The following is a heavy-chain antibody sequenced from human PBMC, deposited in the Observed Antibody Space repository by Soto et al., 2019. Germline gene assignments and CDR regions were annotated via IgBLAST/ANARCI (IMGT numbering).Heavy chain of an antibody. D-gene: IGHD2-2*01. V-gene: IGHV1-46*03. CDR1: GYTFTSYY. Sequence: ASVKVSCKASGYTFTSYYIHWVRHAPGQGLEWMGVINPSGGSTSYAQNFQGRVTMTRDTSTSTVYMELSSLRSEDTAVYYCVRESTPTRWFDPWGQGTLVTVSS. J-gene: IGHJ5*02. CDR2: INPSGGST. CDR3: VRESTPTRWFDP.